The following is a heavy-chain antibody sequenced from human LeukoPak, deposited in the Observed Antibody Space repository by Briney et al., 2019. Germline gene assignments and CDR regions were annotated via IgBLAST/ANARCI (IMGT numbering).Heavy chain of an antibody. CDR2: IKQDGSEK. CDR1: GFTFSSYW. D-gene: IGHD5/OR15-5a*01. J-gene: IGHJ4*02. CDR3: ARVSRGDYFDY. V-gene: IGHV3-7*04. Sequence: TGGSLRLSCAASGFTFSSYWMSWVRQAPGKGLEWVANIKQDGSEKYYVDSVKGRFTISRDDAKNSLYLRMNSLRAEDTAVYYCARVSRGDYFDYWGQGTLVTVSS.